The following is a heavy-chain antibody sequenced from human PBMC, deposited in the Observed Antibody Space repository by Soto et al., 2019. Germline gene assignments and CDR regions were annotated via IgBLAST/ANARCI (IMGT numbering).Heavy chain of an antibody. CDR3: ARDQVTGAYYFDY. D-gene: IGHD3-9*01. V-gene: IGHV1-18*01. J-gene: IGHJ4*02. CDR1: GYTFINYG. CDR2: ISAYTADT. Sequence: QVQLVQSGAEVKKPGASVKVSCKASGYTFINYGISWVRQAPGQGLEWMGWISAYTADTNFAQNLKGRVTMAIDTSTSTAYMELRSLRSDDTAVYYCARDQVTGAYYFDYWGQGTLVTVS.